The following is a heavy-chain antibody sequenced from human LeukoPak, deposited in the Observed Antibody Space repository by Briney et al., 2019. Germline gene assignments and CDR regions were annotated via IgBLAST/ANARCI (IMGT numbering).Heavy chain of an antibody. J-gene: IGHJ3*02. CDR1: GFTFSSYA. D-gene: IGHD1-26*01. CDR3: AKDYVGQVPDAFDI. CDR2: ISYDGSNK. Sequence: GRSLRLSCAASGFTFSSYAMHWVRQAPGKGLEWVAVISYDGSNKYYADSVKGRFTISRDNSKNTLYVHMNSLRAEDTAIYYCAKDYVGQVPDAFDIWGQGTMVTVSS. V-gene: IGHV3-30*04.